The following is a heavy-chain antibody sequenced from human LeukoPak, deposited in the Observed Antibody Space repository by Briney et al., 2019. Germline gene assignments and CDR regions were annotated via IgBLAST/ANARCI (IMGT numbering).Heavy chain of an antibody. Sequence: ASVKVSCRASGYTFTSYYMHWVRQAPGQGLEWMGIINPSGGSTSYAQKFQGRVTITADKSTSTAYMELSSLRSEDTAVYYCAKSGGVVIHYFDYWGQGTLVTVSS. J-gene: IGHJ4*02. V-gene: IGHV1-46*01. CDR3: AKSGGVVIHYFDY. CDR2: INPSGGST. CDR1: GYTFTSYY. D-gene: IGHD3-3*01.